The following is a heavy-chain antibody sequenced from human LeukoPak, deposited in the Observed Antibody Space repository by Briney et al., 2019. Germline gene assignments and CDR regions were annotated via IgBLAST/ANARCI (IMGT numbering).Heavy chain of an antibody. CDR3: ARGRATVTTHWVVP. V-gene: IGHV1-8*03. CDR2: MNPYSGNT. D-gene: IGHD4-11*01. J-gene: IGHJ5*02. Sequence: GASLKVSCKASVHPFSHYDINWVRQATGHGLESMGWMNPYSGNTDYAQKFQGRVTITRNTSISTAYMELSSLRSEDTAVYYSARGRATVTTHWVVPWGQGTLVTVSS. CDR1: VHPFSHYD.